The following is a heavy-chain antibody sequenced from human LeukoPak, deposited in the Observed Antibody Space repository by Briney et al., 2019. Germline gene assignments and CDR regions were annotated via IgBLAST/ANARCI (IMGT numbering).Heavy chain of an antibody. CDR2: ISYDGSNK. J-gene: IGHJ4*02. D-gene: IGHD1-26*01. Sequence: GGSLRLSCAASGFTFSSYAMHWVRQAPGKGLEWVAVISYDGSNKYYADSVKGRFTISRDNSKNTLYLQMNSLRAEDTAVYYCARAKGAGNFDYWGQGTLVTVSS. CDR1: GFTFSSYA. CDR3: ARAKGAGNFDY. V-gene: IGHV3-30-3*01.